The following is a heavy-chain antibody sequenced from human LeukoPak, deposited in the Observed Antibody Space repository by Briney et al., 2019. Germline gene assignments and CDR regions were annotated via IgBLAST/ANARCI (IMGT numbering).Heavy chain of an antibody. CDR1: GFSFSSYG. J-gene: IGHJ4*02. D-gene: IGHD5-18*01. V-gene: IGHV3-30*02. Sequence: GGSLRLSCAASGFSFSSYGMHWVRQAPGKGLEWVSFLRFDATSNYYAESVKGRFTISRDNSKNTLYLQMNSLRAEDTAVYYCASLGYSYALDYWGQGTLVTVSS. CDR3: ASLGYSYALDY. CDR2: LRFDATSN.